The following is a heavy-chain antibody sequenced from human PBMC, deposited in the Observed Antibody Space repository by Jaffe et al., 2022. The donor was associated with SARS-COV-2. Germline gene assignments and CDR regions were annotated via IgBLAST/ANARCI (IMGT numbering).Heavy chain of an antibody. J-gene: IGHJ6*02. CDR1: GFTFSNHA. Sequence: EVQLLESGGALVQPGGSLRLSCAASGFTFSNHAMTWVRQAPGKGLERVSAISGSGGNTYYADAVKGRFTISRDNSKNTLYLQMNSLRAEDTAVYYCAKLRGGGGDRPYYYYGMDVWGQGTTVTVSS. V-gene: IGHV3-23*01. D-gene: IGHD2-21*01. CDR3: AKLRGGGGDRPYYYYGMDV. CDR2: ISGSGGNT.